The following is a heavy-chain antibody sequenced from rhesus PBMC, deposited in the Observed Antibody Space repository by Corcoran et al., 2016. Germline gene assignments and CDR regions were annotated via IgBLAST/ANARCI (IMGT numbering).Heavy chain of an antibody. V-gene: IGHV3-116*01. CDR1: GFTFSDHY. Sequence: EMQLVESGGGLVQPGGSLRLSCAASGFTFSDHYLEWFRQAPGRGPEWVGFIRNKAKGGTAEYAASVKGRYTISREDSKNVTYLQMNSLKTEDTAVYYCTTYLLYSGSSDEYFEFWGQGALVTVSS. CDR3: TTYLLYSGSSDEYFEF. CDR2: IRNKAKGGTA. D-gene: IGHD6-25*01. J-gene: IGHJ1*01.